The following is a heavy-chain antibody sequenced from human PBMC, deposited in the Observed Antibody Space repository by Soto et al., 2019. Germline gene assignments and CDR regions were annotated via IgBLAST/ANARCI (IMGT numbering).Heavy chain of an antibody. Sequence: SETLSLTCTVSGGSISSTTYYWGWIRQPPGKGLEWIGIIHYSGSTYYNPSLKGRVTISVDTSKSQFSLRLNSVTAADTAVYFCARVEAAKFFAHWGQGTLVTVSS. V-gene: IGHV4-39*01. D-gene: IGHD2-15*01. CDR3: ARVEAAKFFAH. CDR1: GGSISSTTYY. J-gene: IGHJ4*02. CDR2: IHYSGST.